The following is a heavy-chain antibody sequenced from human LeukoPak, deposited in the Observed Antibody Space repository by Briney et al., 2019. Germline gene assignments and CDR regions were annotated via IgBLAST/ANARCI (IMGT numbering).Heavy chain of an antibody. Sequence: ASVKVSCKASGYTFTSYAMNWVRQAPGQGLEWMGWINTNTGNPTYAQGFTGRFVFSLDTSVSTAYLQISSLKAEDTAVYYCARDYYLRSGPRGATDYWGQRTLVTVSS. D-gene: IGHD3-10*01. CDR3: ARDYYLRSGPRGATDY. CDR1: GYTFTSYA. V-gene: IGHV7-4-1*02. J-gene: IGHJ4*02. CDR2: INTNTGNP.